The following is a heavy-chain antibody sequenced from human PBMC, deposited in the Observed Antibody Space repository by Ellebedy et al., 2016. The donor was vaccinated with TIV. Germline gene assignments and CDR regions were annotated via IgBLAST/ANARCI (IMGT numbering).Heavy chain of an antibody. Sequence: PGGSLRLSCAASGFTFSSYAMNWVRQAPGKGLEWVAAIWYDGSTKYYADSVKGRFTIPRDNSKNTLYLQMNSLRVEDTALYYCGRGAAAGHPGGYFDHWGQGTLVTVSS. CDR1: GFTFSSYA. J-gene: IGHJ4*02. V-gene: IGHV3-33*01. CDR2: IWYDGSTK. CDR3: GRGAAAGHPGGYFDH. D-gene: IGHD2-8*02.